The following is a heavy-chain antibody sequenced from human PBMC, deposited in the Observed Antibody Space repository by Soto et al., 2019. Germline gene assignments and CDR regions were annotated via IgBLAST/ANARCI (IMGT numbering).Heavy chain of an antibody. D-gene: IGHD3-9*01. Sequence: EVQLVESGGGLVQPGGSLRLSCAASGFTFSSYSMNWVRQAPGKGLEWVSSISSSSSYIYYADSVKGRFTISRDNAKNSLYLQMTSLRADDTAVYYCAREGYYDILTGYYMRGDYYYGMDVWGQGSTVTVSS. CDR2: ISSSSSYI. V-gene: IGHV3-21*01. CDR1: GFTFSSYS. CDR3: AREGYYDILTGYYMRGDYYYGMDV. J-gene: IGHJ6*02.